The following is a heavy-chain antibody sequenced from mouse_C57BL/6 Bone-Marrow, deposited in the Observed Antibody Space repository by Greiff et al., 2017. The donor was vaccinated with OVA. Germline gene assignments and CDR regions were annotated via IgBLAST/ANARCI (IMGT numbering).Heavy chain of an antibody. CDR1: GYSFTDYN. J-gene: IGHJ2*01. CDR3: APGLEPYFDY. Sequence: VQLQQSGPELVKPGASVTISCKASGYSFTDYNMNWVKQSNGKSLEWIGVINPNYGTTSYNQKFKGKATLTVDKSSSPAYMQLNRLPSEDSAIYYYAPGLEPYFDYGGQGTTLTVSS. CDR2: INPNYGTT. D-gene: IGHD3-3*01. V-gene: IGHV1-39*01.